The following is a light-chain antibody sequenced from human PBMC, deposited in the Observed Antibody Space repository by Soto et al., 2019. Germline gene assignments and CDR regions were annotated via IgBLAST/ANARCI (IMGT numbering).Light chain of an antibody. CDR3: SSYTDSSNDV. J-gene: IGLJ1*01. V-gene: IGLV2-14*01. Sequence: QSALTQPAPVSGSPGQSITIYCTGTSSDLDIHNYVSWYQQQPGKATKLMIYQVTNRPSGVSNRVSGSRSGNTAPLTISGLQAEDEADYYCSSYTDSSNDVFGTGTKVTVL. CDR2: QVT. CDR1: SSDLDIHNY.